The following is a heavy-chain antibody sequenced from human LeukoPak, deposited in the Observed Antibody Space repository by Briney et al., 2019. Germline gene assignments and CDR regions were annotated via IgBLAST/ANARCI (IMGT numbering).Heavy chain of an antibody. CDR1: GFTFSSYA. CDR3: ARTRGYSYVLDY. V-gene: IGHV4-39*01. J-gene: IGHJ4*02. Sequence: PGGSLRLSCAASGFTFSSYAMSWVRQPPGKGLEWIGSIYYSGSTYYNPSLKSRVTISVDTSENQFSLKLSSVTAADTAVYYCARTRGYSYVLDYWGQGTLVTVSS. CDR2: IYYSGST. D-gene: IGHD5-18*01.